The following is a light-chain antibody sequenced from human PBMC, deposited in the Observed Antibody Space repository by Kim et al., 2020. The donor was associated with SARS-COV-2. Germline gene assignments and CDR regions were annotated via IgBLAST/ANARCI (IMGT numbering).Light chain of an antibody. Sequence: SLSPGERATLYCRASQSVSSQLAWYQQKPGQAPRLLIYDASNRATGIPARFSGSESGTDFTLTISRLEPEDFALYYCQQRRYWPVTFGQGTRLEIK. CDR2: DAS. J-gene: IGKJ5*01. CDR3: QQRRYWPVT. V-gene: IGKV3-11*01. CDR1: QSVSSQ.